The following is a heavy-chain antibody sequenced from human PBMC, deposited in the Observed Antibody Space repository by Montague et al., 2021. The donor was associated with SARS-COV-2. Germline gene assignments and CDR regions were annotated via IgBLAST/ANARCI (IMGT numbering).Heavy chain of an antibody. CDR3: ARGHQGVAMIVVVMIGAEYYFDY. CDR1: GGSFNDYY. J-gene: IGHJ4*02. D-gene: IGHD3-22*01. Sequence: SETLSLTCAVYGGSFNDYYWSWIRQPPGKGLEWIGEINHGGITNYSPSLKSGITISADTSKNQFSLKRKSVTAADTANYYCARGHQGVAMIVVVMIGAEYYFDYWGQGSLVTVSS. V-gene: IGHV4-34*01. CDR2: INHGGIT.